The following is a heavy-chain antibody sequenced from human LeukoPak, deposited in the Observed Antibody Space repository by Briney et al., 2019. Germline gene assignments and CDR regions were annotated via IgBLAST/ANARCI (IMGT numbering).Heavy chain of an antibody. V-gene: IGHV4-30-4*01. D-gene: IGHD6-19*01. Sequence: SQTLSLTCTVSGGSISSGDYYWRWIRQPRGKGLEWIEYIYYSGSTYYNPSLKSRVTISVDTSKNQFSLKLSSVTAADTAVYYCARGEAVAGTADYWGQGTLVTVSS. CDR2: IYYSGST. CDR1: GGSISSGDYY. J-gene: IGHJ4*02. CDR3: ARGEAVAGTADY.